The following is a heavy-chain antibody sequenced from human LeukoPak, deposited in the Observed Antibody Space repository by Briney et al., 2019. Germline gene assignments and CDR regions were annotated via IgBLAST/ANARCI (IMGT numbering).Heavy chain of an antibody. D-gene: IGHD4-17*01. CDR3: AKDLLSYGDYAGYSLGN. CDR1: GFTVSNNY. CDR2: IYSGGNT. J-gene: IGHJ4*02. Sequence: GGSLRLSCAASGFTVSNNYMSWVRQAPGKGLEWVSAIYSGGNTYYSDSVKGRFTISRDNSKNTLYLQMNSLRAEDTAVYYCAKDLLSYGDYAGYSLGNWGQGTLVAVSS. V-gene: IGHV3-53*01.